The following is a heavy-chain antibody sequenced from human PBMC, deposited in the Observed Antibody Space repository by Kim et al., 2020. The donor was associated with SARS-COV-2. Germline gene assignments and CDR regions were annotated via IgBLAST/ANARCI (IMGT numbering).Heavy chain of an antibody. CDR3: ARDKDYGSGTRSIGAFEI. Sequence: GGSLRLSCAASRFTFRTYWMSWVRQAPGKGLEWVANINQDGSEKYYVDSLKGRFTISRDNAKNSLYLQMSSLRAEDTAVYYCARDKDYGSGTRSIGAFEIWGQGTMVTVSS. D-gene: IGHD3-10*01. V-gene: IGHV3-7*03. CDR1: RFTFRTYW. CDR2: INQDGSEK. J-gene: IGHJ3*02.